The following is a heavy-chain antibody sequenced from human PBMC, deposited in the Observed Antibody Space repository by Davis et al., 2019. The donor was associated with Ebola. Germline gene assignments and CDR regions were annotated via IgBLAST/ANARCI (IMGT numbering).Heavy chain of an antibody. CDR1: GFTISNYW. J-gene: IGHJ6*04. V-gene: IGHV3-74*01. CDR2: INNDGSGT. Sequence: GESLKISCAASGFTISNYWMHWVRQGPGQGLVWVSRINNDGSGTVYADSVKGRFTISRDNAKNTVYLQMNSLRAEDTAVYYCAKGDRMDVWGKGTTVTVSS. CDR3: AKGDRMDV.